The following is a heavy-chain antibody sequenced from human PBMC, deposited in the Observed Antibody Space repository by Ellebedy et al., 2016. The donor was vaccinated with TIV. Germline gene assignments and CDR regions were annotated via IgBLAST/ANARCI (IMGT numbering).Heavy chain of an antibody. V-gene: IGHV4-34*12. J-gene: IGHJ6*02. D-gene: IGHD6-6*01. Sequence: SETLSLTCAVYGGSLSGYYWSWIRQPPGKGLEWIGEIIQSGTMNYSPSLKSRVTISVDTSNNQFSLRLSSVTASDTAVYYCARSAARSYYYYYYGMDVWGQGTTVTVSS. CDR1: GGSLSGYY. CDR3: ARSAARSYYYYYYGMDV. CDR2: IIQSGTM.